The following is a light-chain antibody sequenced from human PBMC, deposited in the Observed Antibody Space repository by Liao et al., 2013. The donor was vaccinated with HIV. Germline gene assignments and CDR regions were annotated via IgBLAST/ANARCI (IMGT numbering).Light chain of an antibody. J-gene: IGLJ3*02. CDR2: END. CDR3: QVWDSSSDPLV. V-gene: IGLV3-1*01. CDR1: QMHHKV. Sequence: SYELSQPPSVSVSPGQTASITCSGDQMHHKVVSWYQQRPGQSPVVLIYENDKRPSEIPERFSGSNFGNTATLTISRVEAGDEADYYCQVWDSSSDPLVFGGGTKLTVL.